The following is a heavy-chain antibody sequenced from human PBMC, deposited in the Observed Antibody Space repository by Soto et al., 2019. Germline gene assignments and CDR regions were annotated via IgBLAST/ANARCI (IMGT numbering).Heavy chain of an antibody. V-gene: IGHV3-21*01. J-gene: IGHJ6*02. CDR2: ISSSSSYI. Sequence: GGSLRLSCAASGFTFSSYSMNWVRQAPGKGLEWVSSISSSSSYIYYADSVKGRFTISRDNAKDSLYLQMNSLRAEDTAVYYCARVGSGWYGSLRDYYYGMDVWGQGTTVTVSS. CDR1: GFTFSSYS. D-gene: IGHD6-19*01. CDR3: ARVGSGWYGSLRDYYYGMDV.